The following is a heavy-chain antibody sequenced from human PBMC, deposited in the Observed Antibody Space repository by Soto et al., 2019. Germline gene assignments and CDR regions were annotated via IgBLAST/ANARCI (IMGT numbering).Heavy chain of an antibody. J-gene: IGHJ6*02. CDR1: GGSISHYY. CDR2: IYYSGST. D-gene: IGHD6-13*01. V-gene: IGHV4-59*01. CDR3: ARAPSLRYIAAAPYGMDV. Sequence: SETLSLTCAVSGGSISHYYWSWIRQPPGKGLEWIGYIYYSGSTNYNPSLKSRVTISVDTSKNQFSLKLSSVTAADTAVYYCARAPSLRYIAAAPYGMDVWGQGTTVTVSS.